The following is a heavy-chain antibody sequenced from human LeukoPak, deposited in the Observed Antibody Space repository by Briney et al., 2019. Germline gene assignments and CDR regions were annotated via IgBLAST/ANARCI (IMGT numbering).Heavy chain of an antibody. D-gene: IGHD3-22*01. J-gene: IGHJ5*02. CDR3: ARGSGITMIARGWFDP. V-gene: IGHV4-34*01. Sequence: SETLSLTCAVYGGSFSGYYWSWIRQPPGKGLEWIGEINHSGSTNYNPSLKSRVTISVDTSKNQFSLKLSSVTAADTAVYYCARGSGITMIARGWFDPWGQGTLVTVSS. CDR1: GGSFSGYY. CDR2: INHSGST.